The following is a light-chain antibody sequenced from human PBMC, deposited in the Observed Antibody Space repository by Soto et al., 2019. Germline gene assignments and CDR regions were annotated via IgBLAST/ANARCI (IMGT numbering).Light chain of an antibody. V-gene: IGKV1-39*01. CDR2: AAS. CDR1: QSIGSS. CDR3: QQSHATPRT. J-gene: IGKJ2*01. Sequence: DVRMTQSPSSLSASVGDRVTITCRASQSIGSSLNWYQQKPGKAPKVLIYAASTLQSGVPSRFIGSGSGTDFTLTIRSLQPEDFATYYCQQSHATPRTFGLGTKLEIK.